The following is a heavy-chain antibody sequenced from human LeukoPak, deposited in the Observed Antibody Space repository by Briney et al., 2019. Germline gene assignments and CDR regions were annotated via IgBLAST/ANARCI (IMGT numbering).Heavy chain of an antibody. Sequence: LRLSCAASGFTFSDYYMSWIRQAPGKGLEWIGRVYTSGSTTYNPSLKSRVTISVDTSKNQFSLKLTSVTAADTAVYYCARETSQKGAHYMDVWGKGTTVTISS. D-gene: IGHD3-16*01. V-gene: IGHV4-4*07. CDR1: GFTFSDYY. CDR3: ARETSQKGAHYMDV. J-gene: IGHJ6*03. CDR2: VYTSGST.